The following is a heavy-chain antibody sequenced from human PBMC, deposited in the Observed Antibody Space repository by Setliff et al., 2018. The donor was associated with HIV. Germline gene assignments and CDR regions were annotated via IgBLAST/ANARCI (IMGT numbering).Heavy chain of an antibody. J-gene: IGHJ4*02. CDR2: VSGSGGST. D-gene: IGHD3-10*01. CDR1: GFTFNTYA. V-gene: IGHV3-23*01. Sequence: GGSLRLSCAASGFTFNTYAMSWVRQAPGKGLEWVSIVSGSGGSTYYADSVKGRFTISRDNSKNTLYLQMNSLRVDDTAVYYCVKMRGSGSHYSYSFDDWGQGTLVTVS. CDR3: VKMRGSGSHYSYSFDD.